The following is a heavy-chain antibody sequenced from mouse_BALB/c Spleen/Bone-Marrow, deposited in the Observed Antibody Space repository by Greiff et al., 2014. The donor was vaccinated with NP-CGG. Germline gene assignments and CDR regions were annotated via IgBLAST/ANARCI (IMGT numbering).Heavy chain of an antibody. V-gene: IGHV1-54*01. D-gene: IGHD1-1*01. CDR1: GYAFTNYL. Sequence: QVHVKQSGAELVRPGTSVKVSCKASGYAFTNYLIEWVKQRPGQGLEWIRVIYPGSGGTNYNEKFRDKATLTADKSSSTAYMQLSSLTSDDSAVYFCARGTTVYYFDYWGQGTTLTVSS. J-gene: IGHJ2*01. CDR2: IYPGSGGT. CDR3: ARGTTVYYFDY.